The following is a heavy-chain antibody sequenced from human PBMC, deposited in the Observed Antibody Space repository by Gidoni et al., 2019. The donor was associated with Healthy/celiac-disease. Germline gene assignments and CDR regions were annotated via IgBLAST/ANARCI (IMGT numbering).Heavy chain of an antibody. V-gene: IGHV3-30*18. J-gene: IGHJ4*02. CDR2: ISYDGSNK. Sequence: GFTFSSYGMHWVRQAPGKGLEWVAVISYDGSNKYYADSVKGRFTISRDNSKNTLYLQMNSLRAEDTAVYYCAKDGSSIFDYWGQGTLVTVSS. D-gene: IGHD1-26*01. CDR3: AKDGSSIFDY. CDR1: GFTFSSYG.